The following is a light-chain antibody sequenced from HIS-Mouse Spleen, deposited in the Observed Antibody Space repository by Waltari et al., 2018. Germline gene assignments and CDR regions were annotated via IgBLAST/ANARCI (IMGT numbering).Light chain of an antibody. CDR1: SSDVGSYNL. Sequence: QSALTQPASVSGSPGQSITISCTGTSSDVGSYNLVSWYQQPPGKAPKLLIYEGSKLASGVSNRFSGSKSGNTASLTIAGLQAEDEADYYCCSYAGSSTLVFGGGTKLTVL. V-gene: IGLV2-23*01. CDR2: EGS. CDR3: CSYAGSSTLV. J-gene: IGLJ3*02.